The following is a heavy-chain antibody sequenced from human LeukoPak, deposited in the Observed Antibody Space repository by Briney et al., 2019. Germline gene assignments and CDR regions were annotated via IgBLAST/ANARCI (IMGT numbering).Heavy chain of an antibody. CDR2: ISYDGSNK. V-gene: IGHV3-30*18. CDR1: GFTFSSYG. D-gene: IGHD1-26*01. Sequence: GGSLRLSCAASGFTFSSYGMHWVRQAPGKGLEWVAVISYDGSNKYYADSVEGRFTISRDNSKNTLYLQMNSLRAEDTAVYYCAKDRGSYRTSFDYWGQGTLVTVSS. CDR3: AKDRGSYRTSFDY. J-gene: IGHJ4*02.